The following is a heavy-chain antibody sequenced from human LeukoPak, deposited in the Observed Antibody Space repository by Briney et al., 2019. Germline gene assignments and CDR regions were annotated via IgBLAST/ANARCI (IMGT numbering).Heavy chain of an antibody. CDR3: ASGYYDSSGYPFDY. CDR2: IIPIFGTA. V-gene: IGHV1-69*05. J-gene: IGHJ4*02. Sequence: SVKVSCKASGCTFSSYAISWVRQAPGQGLEWMGGIIPIFGTANYAQKFQGRVTITTDESTSTSYMELSSLRSEDTAVYYCASGYYDSSGYPFDYWGQGTLVTVSS. D-gene: IGHD3-22*01. CDR1: GCTFSSYA.